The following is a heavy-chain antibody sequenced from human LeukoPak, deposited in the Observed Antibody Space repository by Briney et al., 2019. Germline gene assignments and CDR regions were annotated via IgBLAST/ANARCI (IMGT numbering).Heavy chain of an antibody. J-gene: IGHJ3*02. V-gene: IGHV3-30*02. CDR2: IRYDGSNK. Sequence: GGSLRLSCAASGFTFSSYGMHWVRQAPGKGLEWVAFIRYDGSNKYYAGSVKGRFTISRDNSKNTLYLQMNSLRAEDTAVYYCAKEVVWGDAFGIWGQGTMVTVSS. CDR1: GFTFSSYG. CDR3: AKEVVWGDAFGI. D-gene: IGHD3-22*01.